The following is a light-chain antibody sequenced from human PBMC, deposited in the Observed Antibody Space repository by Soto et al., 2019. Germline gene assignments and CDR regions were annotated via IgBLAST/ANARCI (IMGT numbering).Light chain of an antibody. J-gene: IGKJ1*01. CDR1: QSVSRY. CDR2: DAS. CDR3: QQRSNWPPWT. V-gene: IGKV3-11*01. Sequence: EIVLTQSPATLSLSPGERATLSCRASQSVSRYLAWYQQNPGQAPRLLIYDASNRATGIPARFSGSGSGTDFTLTISSLEPEDLAVYYCQQRSNWPPWTFGQGTKVEIK.